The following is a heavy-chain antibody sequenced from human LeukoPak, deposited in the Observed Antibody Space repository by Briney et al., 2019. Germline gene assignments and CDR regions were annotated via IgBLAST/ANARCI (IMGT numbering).Heavy chain of an antibody. J-gene: IGHJ3*02. D-gene: IGHD2-8*02. CDR1: GYGFTSYW. CDR3: ARRWSKGAFDI. V-gene: IGHV5-51*01. Sequence: GESLKISCKGSGYGFTSYWICWVRQMPGKGLEWMGIIYPGDSDTRYSPSFQGQVTISADKSISTAYLQWSSLKASETAMYYCARRWSKGAFDIWGQGTMVTVSS. CDR2: IYPGDSDT.